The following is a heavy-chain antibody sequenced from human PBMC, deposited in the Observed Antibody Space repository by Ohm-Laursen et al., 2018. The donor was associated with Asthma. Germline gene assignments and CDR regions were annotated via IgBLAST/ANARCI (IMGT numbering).Heavy chain of an antibody. CDR1: GFIFSNYN. CDR3: AKDEGDY. J-gene: IGHJ4*02. V-gene: IGHV3-21*04. Sequence: LSLTCAASGFIFSNYNINWVRQSPGKGLEWVSSISKSGSHIYYADSVKGRFTISRDNAKNSVSLQMNRLRAEDTALYYCAKDEGDYWGQGTLVTVSS. CDR2: ISKSGSHI.